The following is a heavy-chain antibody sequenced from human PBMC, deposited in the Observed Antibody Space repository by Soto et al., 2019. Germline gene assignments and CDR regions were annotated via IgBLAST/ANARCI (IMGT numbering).Heavy chain of an antibody. CDR2: IYQTGST. CDR3: ARDLRETPPHYYYMDV. J-gene: IGHJ6*03. V-gene: IGHV4-4*02. CDR1: SGSVSSNNW. D-gene: IGHD1-26*01. Sequence: SETLSLTCAVSSGSVSSNNWWSWVRQPPGKGLEWIGEIYQTGSTHYNPSLKSRVTISVDKSKNQFSLKLSSVTAADTAVYYCARDLRETPPHYYYMDVWGKGTTVTVSS.